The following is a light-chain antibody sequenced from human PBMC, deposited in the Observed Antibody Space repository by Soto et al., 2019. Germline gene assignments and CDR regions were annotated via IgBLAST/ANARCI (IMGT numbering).Light chain of an antibody. V-gene: IGKV3-20*01. Sequence: ELVLTQSPGTLSLSPGERATISCRASQSVSSSYLAWYQQKPGQAPRLLIYGASSRATGIPDRFSGSGSGTDFTLTISRLEPEDVAVYYCQQYGSSLWTFGQGNKVEIK. J-gene: IGKJ1*01. CDR2: GAS. CDR3: QQYGSSLWT. CDR1: QSVSSSY.